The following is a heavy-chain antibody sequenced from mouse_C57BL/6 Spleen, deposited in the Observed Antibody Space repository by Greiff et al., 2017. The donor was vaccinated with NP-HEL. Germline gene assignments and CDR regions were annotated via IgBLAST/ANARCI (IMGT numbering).Heavy chain of an antibody. CDR2: IHPNSGST. D-gene: IGHD2-5*01. V-gene: IGHV1-64*01. J-gene: IGHJ3*01. CDR1: GYTFTSYW. Sequence: QVQLQQPGAELVKPGASVKLSCKASGYTFTSYWMHWVKQRPGQGLEWIGLIHPNSGSTNYNEKFKSKATLTVDKSSSTAYMQLSSLTSEDSADYYSARSDSNRFAYWGQGTLVTVSA. CDR3: ARSDSNRFAY.